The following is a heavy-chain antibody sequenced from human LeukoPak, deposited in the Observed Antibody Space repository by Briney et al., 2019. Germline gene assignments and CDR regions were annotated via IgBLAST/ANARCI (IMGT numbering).Heavy chain of an antibody. D-gene: IGHD6-19*01. J-gene: IGHJ4*02. Sequence: GGSLRLSCAASGFTFSNYAMHWVRQTPGKGLEWVAVISYDGSNKYYADSVKGRFTISRDNSENTLYLQINSLRHEDAALYYCVRGSVAVAGPTDYWGQGTLVTVSS. V-gene: IGHV3-30*04. CDR2: ISYDGSNK. CDR3: VRGSVAVAGPTDY. CDR1: GFTFSNYA.